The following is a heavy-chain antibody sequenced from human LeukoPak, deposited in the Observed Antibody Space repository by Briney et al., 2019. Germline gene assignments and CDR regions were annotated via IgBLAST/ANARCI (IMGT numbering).Heavy chain of an antibody. D-gene: IGHD3-16*01. V-gene: IGHV1-18*04. Sequence: ASVKVTCKASGYTFTSYGISWVRQAPGQGLEWMGWISAYNGNTNYAQKLQGRVTMTTDTSTSTAYMELRSLRSDDTAVYYCARVGLGGKGENHVDYWGQGTLVTVSS. CDR2: ISAYNGNT. CDR3: ARVGLGGKGENHVDY. J-gene: IGHJ4*02. CDR1: GYTFTSYG.